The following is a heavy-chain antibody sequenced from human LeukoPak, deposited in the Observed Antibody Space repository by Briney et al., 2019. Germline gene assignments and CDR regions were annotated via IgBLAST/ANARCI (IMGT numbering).Heavy chain of an antibody. CDR2: INPNSGGT. V-gene: IGHV1-2*02. D-gene: IGHD3-3*01. CDR1: GYTFTTYN. CDR3: ARDLSGFDFWSGSIDY. Sequence: GASVKVSCKASGYTFTTYNINWVRQAPGQGLEWMGWINPNSGGTNYAQKFQGRVTMTRDTSISTAYMELSRLRSDDTAVYYCARDLSGFDFWSGSIDYWGQGTLVTVSS. J-gene: IGHJ4*02.